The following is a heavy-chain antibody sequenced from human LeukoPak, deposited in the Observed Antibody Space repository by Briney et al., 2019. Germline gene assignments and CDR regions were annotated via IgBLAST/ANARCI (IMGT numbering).Heavy chain of an antibody. D-gene: IGHD6-13*01. CDR3: ARDLLRGLAAAQVEIDHFRYFDY. V-gene: IGHV1-18*01. Sequence: ASVKVSCKASGYTFTSYGISWVRQAPGQGLEWMGWISAYNGNTNYAQKLQGRVTMTTDTSTSTAYMELRSLRSDDTAVYYCARDLLRGLAAAQVEIDHFRYFDYWGQGTLVTVSS. J-gene: IGHJ4*02. CDR2: ISAYNGNT. CDR1: GYTFTSYG.